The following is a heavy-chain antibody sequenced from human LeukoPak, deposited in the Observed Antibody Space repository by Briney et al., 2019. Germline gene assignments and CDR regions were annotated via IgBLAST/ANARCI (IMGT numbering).Heavy chain of an antibody. D-gene: IGHD7-27*01. CDR1: GFTVSSNY. J-gene: IGHJ4*02. CDR2: IGRDSSYV. CDR3: ASHFAHWGSHLFGY. V-gene: IGHV3-21*01. Sequence: GGSLRLSCAASGFTVSSNYMNWVRQAPGQGLEWVSSIGRDSSYVYYADSLKGRFTISRDDAKNSLYLQMNNLRAEDTAVYYCASHFAHWGSHLFGYWGQGTLVTVSS.